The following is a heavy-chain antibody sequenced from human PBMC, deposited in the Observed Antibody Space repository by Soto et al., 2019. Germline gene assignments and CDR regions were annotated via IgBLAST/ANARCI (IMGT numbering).Heavy chain of an antibody. CDR3: ASPSIAARRGYYYYGMDV. CDR2: ISGSSSYI. V-gene: IGHV3-11*06. D-gene: IGHD6-6*01. Sequence: QVQLVESGGGLVKPGGSLRLSCAASGFTFSDYFMSWIRQAPGKGLEWVSFISGSSSYIYYADSVKGRFTISRDNAKNSLYLQMNSLRAEDTAVYYCASPSIAARRGYYYYGMDVWGQGTTVTVSS. J-gene: IGHJ6*02. CDR1: GFTFSDYF.